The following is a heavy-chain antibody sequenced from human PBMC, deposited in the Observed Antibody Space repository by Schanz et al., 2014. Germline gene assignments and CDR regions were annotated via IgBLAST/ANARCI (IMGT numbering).Heavy chain of an antibody. J-gene: IGHJ4*02. CDR3: ARLDPYCRSGTCSRAFDF. CDR1: GFTFSIYA. CDR2: ISHDGYST. V-gene: IGHV3-64*04. Sequence: VQLVESGGGWVQPGGSLRLSCSASGFTFSIYAMHWVRQAPGKGLEYVSAISHDGYSTYYADSVKGRFTISRDNSKNTVLLQMNSLRAEDTAVYYCARLDPYCRSGTCSRAFDFWGQGTLVTVSS. D-gene: IGHD2-15*01.